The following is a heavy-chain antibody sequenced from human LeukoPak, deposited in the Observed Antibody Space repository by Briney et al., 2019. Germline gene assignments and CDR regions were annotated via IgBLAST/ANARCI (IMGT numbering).Heavy chain of an antibody. CDR1: GFTFSSYW. D-gene: IGHD3/OR15-3a*01. CDR2: INSDGSIT. Sequence: GGSLRLSCEASGFTFSSYWMHWVRQAPGKGLVWVSRINSDGSITSYADSVKGRFAVSRDNAKNTLYLQMNSLSAEDTAVYYCAREGRVDFFFEYWGQGTLVTVSS. V-gene: IGHV3-74*01. CDR3: AREGRVDFFFEY. J-gene: IGHJ4*02.